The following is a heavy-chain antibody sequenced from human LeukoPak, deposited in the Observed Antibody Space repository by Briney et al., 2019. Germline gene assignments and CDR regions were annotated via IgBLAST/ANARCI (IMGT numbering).Heavy chain of an antibody. CDR2: IIPIFGTA. Sequence: SVKVSCKASGGTFSSYAISWVRQAPGQGLEWMGGIIPIFGTANYAQKFQGRVTITADESTSTAYMELSSLRSDDTAVYYCARAPGPGRPAARNYYYGMDVRGQGTTVTVSS. V-gene: IGHV1-69*01. J-gene: IGHJ6*02. D-gene: IGHD2-2*01. CDR3: ARAPGPGRPAARNYYYGMDV. CDR1: GGTFSSYA.